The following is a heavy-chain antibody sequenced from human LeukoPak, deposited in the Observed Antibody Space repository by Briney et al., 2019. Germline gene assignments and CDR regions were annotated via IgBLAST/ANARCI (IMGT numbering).Heavy chain of an antibody. CDR1: GFTFFNYG. CDR3: AKVVQYTASTGTGLDY. D-gene: IGHD6-13*01. J-gene: IGHJ4*02. Sequence: GGSLRLSCAASGFTFFNYGMHWGRQAPGKGLDWVAVIWNDGSYKYYADPVKGRFTISRDNPKNTLYLQMNSLRAEDTAIYYCAKVVQYTASTGTGLDYWGQGTLVTVSS. CDR2: IWNDGSYK. V-gene: IGHV3-33*06.